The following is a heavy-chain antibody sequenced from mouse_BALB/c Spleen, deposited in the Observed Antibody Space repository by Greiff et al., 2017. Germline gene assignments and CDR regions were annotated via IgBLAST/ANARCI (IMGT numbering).Heavy chain of an antibody. CDR3: ANWDLDY. V-gene: IGHV1-87*01. CDR1: GYTFTSYW. CDR2: IYPGDGDT. J-gene: IGHJ2*01. Sequence: QVQLQQSGAELARPGASVKLSCTASGYTFTSYWMQWVKQRPGQGLEWIGAIYPGDGDTRYTQKFKGKATLTADKSSSTAYMQLSSLASEDSAVYYCANWDLDYWGQGTTLTVSS. D-gene: IGHD4-1*02.